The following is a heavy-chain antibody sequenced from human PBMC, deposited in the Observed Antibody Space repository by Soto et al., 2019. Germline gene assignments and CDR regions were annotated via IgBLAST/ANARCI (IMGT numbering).Heavy chain of an antibody. Sequence: SETLSLTCTVSGGSISSSSYYWGWIRQPPGKGLEWIGSIYYSGSTYYNPSLKSRVTISVDTSKNQFSLKLSSVTAADTAVYYCASNVLRFLEWLSPDLLYYFDYWGQGTLVTVSS. D-gene: IGHD3-3*01. V-gene: IGHV4-39*01. CDR2: IYYSGST. CDR3: ASNVLRFLEWLSPDLLYYFDY. CDR1: GGSISSSSYY. J-gene: IGHJ4*02.